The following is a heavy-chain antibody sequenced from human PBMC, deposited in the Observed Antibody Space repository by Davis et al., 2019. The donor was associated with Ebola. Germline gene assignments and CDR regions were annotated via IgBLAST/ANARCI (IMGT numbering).Heavy chain of an antibody. CDR2: IFSNDEK. D-gene: IGHD5-18*01. Sequence: SGPTLVKPTETLTLTCTVSGFSLSNARMGVSWIRQPPGKALEWLAHIFSNDEKSYSTSLKSRLTISKDTSKSQVVLTMTNMDPVDTATYYCARNLGYSSDYYYYGMDVWGQGTTVTVSS. CDR1: GFSLSNARMG. J-gene: IGHJ6*02. CDR3: ARNLGYSSDYYYYGMDV. V-gene: IGHV2-26*01.